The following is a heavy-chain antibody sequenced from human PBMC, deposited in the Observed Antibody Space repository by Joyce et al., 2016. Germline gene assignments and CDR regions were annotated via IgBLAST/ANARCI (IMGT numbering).Heavy chain of an antibody. Sequence: QVQLQQSGPGLVRPSETLSLTCAVSGYSISSGYSWGWIRQPPGKGLEWIGVVNPAGSTSYNPSLKSRVTISRDTAKNQFSLNLTSVSAADTAVYYCARGVHYWGQGTLVTVSS. J-gene: IGHJ4*02. D-gene: IGHD3-10*01. CDR2: VNPAGST. CDR3: ARGVHY. CDR1: GYSISSGYS. V-gene: IGHV4-38-2*01.